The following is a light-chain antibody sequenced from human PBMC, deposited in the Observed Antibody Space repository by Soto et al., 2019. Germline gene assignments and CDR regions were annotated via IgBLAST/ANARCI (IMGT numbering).Light chain of an antibody. J-gene: IGKJ5*01. V-gene: IGKV3-15*01. CDR2: GAS. CDR1: QSVSSGY. Sequence: DIVLTQSPGTLYLSPGERATLSCRASQSVSSGYLAWYQQRPGQAPRLLIYGASTRATGIPARFSGSGSGTEFTLTISSLQSEDFAVYYCQQYNNWPPITFGQGTRLEIK. CDR3: QQYNNWPPIT.